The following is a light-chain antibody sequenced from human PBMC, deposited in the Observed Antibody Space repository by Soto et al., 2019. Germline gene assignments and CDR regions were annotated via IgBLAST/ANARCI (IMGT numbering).Light chain of an antibody. CDR2: EVS. CDR3: TSFTTSSTYV. J-gene: IGLJ1*01. V-gene: IGLV2-14*01. CDR1: SXDVGYYIY. Sequence: QSVLTQPASVSGSPGQSITISCTGTSXDVGYYIYVSWFQQHPGKAPKLMIYEVSNRPSGISNRFSGSKSGNTASLTISGLQAEDEADYYCTSFTTSSTYVFGTGTKVTVL.